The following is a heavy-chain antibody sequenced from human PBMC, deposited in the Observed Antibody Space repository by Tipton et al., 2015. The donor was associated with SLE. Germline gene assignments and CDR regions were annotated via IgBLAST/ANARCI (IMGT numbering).Heavy chain of an antibody. V-gene: IGHV3-53*01. CDR1: AFSVSAYH. CDR3: VKDGPRYWNYDYYFDL. D-gene: IGHD1-7*01. J-gene: IGHJ2*01. CDR2: TYSGGPT. Sequence: SLRLSCAASAFSVSAYHMTWVRQAPGKGLEWVSVTYSGGPTYYADSVKGRFTISRDNSKNTVYLQLSSLRAGDTATYYCVKDGPRYWNYDYYFDLWGRGTLVTVSS.